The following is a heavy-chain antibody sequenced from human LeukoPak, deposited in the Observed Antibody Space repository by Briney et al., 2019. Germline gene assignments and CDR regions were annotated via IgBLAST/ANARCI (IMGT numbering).Heavy chain of an antibody. D-gene: IGHD3-3*01. V-gene: IGHV4-30-4*08. CDR2: IYYSGST. Sequence: PSETLSLTCTVSGGSISSSSYYWSWIRQPPGKGLEWIGYIYYSGSTYYNPSLKSRVTISVDTFKNQFSLKLSSVTAADTAVYYCARGNKSYYDFWSAQNWFDPWGQGTLVTVSS. CDR1: GGSISSSSYY. CDR3: ARGNKSYYDFWSAQNWFDP. J-gene: IGHJ5*02.